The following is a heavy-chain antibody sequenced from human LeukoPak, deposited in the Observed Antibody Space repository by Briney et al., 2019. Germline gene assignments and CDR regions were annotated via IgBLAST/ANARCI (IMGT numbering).Heavy chain of an antibody. D-gene: IGHD6-19*01. CDR3: ATSQTTSGRYGNAFDI. Sequence: GGSLRLSCAASAFTFSSYWMSWVRQAPGKGLEWVANIKQDGSEKYYVDSVKGRFTIYRDNAKSSLHLQMNSLRGEDTALYYCATSQTTSGRYGNAFDIWGQGTMVTVSS. J-gene: IGHJ3*02. V-gene: IGHV3-7*01. CDR2: IKQDGSEK. CDR1: AFTFSSYW.